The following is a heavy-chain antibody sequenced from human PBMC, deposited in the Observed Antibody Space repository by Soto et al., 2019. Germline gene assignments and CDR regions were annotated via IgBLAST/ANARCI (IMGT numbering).Heavy chain of an antibody. D-gene: IGHD1-26*01. J-gene: IGHJ4*02. CDR1: GYTFTVYY. CDR3: ARDLAKGGGSAGFDY. Sequence: GASVKVSCKASGYTFTVYYMHWVRHAPGQGLEWMGWINPKSGGTMYPQKFQGRVTMTWDTSISTAYMALTRLRSDDTAVYYCARDLAKGGGSAGFDYWGQGILVTVSS. CDR2: INPKSGGT. V-gene: IGHV1-2*02.